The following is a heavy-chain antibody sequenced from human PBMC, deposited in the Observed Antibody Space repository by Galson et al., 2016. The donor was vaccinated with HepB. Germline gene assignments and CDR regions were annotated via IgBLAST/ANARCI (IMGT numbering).Heavy chain of an antibody. V-gene: IGHV3-11*01. Sequence: SLRLSCAASGITFRDHYMSWIRQAPGKGLEWIAYISNTGNTIYYADSVKGRFTISRDDANNSVFLQMNSRRAEDTAPYYCATGSNYVIVPGSFEFWGQGTMVTVSS. J-gene: IGHJ3*01. CDR2: ISNTGNTI. CDR3: ATGSNYVIVPGSFEF. D-gene: IGHD3-10*01. CDR1: GITFRDHY.